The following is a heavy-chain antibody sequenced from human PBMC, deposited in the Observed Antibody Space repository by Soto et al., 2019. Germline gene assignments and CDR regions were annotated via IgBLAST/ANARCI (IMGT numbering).Heavy chain of an antibody. V-gene: IGHV3-48*03. CDR3: ARLSIAARRRYFDY. CDR1: GFTFSTFE. Sequence: GSLRLSCAASGFTFSTFEMNWVRQAPGKGLEWVSYISSSGSTIYYPDSVKGRLTISRDNAKSSLYLQMDSLRAEDTAVYFCARLSIAARRRYFDYWGQGTLVTVSS. CDR2: ISSSGSTI. J-gene: IGHJ4*02. D-gene: IGHD6-6*01.